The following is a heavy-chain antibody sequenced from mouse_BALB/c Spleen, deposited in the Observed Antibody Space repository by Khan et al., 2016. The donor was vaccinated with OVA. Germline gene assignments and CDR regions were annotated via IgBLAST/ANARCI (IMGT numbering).Heavy chain of an antibody. D-gene: IGHD2-1*01. V-gene: IGHV5-9-3*01. CDR2: ISSGGSYT. Sequence: EVELVESGGGLVKPGGSLKLSCAASGFTFSSYAMSWVRQTPEKRLEWVATISSGGSYTYSPDSVKGRFTISRDNAKNTLYLQMSSLRSEDTAMSYGARHEAYVNYGGFAYWGQGTLVTVSA. CDR1: GFTFSSYA. CDR3: ARHEAYVNYGGFAY. J-gene: IGHJ3*01.